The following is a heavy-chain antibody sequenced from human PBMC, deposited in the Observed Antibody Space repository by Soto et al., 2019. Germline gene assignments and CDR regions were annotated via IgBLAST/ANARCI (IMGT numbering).Heavy chain of an antibody. CDR3: ARGGQSGTGDY. CDR2: IKEDGSEK. Sequence: EVQLVESGGDLVQLGGSLRLSCAASEFAFSSYWMSWVRQAPGKGLEWVANIKEDGSEKSYVDSVKGRFTISRDNAKNFLYLQMNGLRDEDTAVYYCARGGQSGTGDYWGQGTLVTVSS. J-gene: IGHJ4*02. CDR1: EFAFSSYW. D-gene: IGHD1-7*01. V-gene: IGHV3-7*01.